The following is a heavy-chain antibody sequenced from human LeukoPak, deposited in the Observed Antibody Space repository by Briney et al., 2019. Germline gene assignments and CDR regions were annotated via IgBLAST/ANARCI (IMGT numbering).Heavy chain of an antibody. Sequence: SETLSLTCTVSGGSISSSSYYWGWIRQPPGKGLEWIGSIYYSGSTYYNPSLKSRVTISVDTSKNQFSLKLSSVTAADTAMYYCARRRMANPFDYWGQGTLVTVSS. CDR2: IYYSGST. CDR1: GGSISSSSYY. CDR3: ARRRMANPFDY. V-gene: IGHV4-39*01. D-gene: IGHD5-24*01. J-gene: IGHJ4*02.